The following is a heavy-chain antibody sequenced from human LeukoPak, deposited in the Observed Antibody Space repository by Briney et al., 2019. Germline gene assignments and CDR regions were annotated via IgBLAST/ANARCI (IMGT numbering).Heavy chain of an antibody. Sequence: PSETLSLTCAVYGGSFSGYYWSWIRQPPGKGLEWIGEINHSGSTNYNPSLKSRVTISVDTSKNQFSLKLSSVTAADTAVYYCARETSDNYYDYWGQGTRVTVSS. J-gene: IGHJ4*02. CDR2: INHSGST. CDR3: ARETSDNYYDY. D-gene: IGHD6-6*01. CDR1: GGSFSGYY. V-gene: IGHV4-34*01.